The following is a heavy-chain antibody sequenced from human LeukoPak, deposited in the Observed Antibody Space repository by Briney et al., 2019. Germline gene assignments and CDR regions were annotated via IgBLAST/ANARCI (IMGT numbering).Heavy chain of an antibody. J-gene: IGHJ4*02. CDR3: AKLPGHCSSTSCYTDY. CDR2: ISGSGGST. D-gene: IGHD2-2*02. CDR1: GFTFSSYA. V-gene: IGHV3-23*01. Sequence: GGSLRLSCAASGFTFSSYAMSWVRQAPGKGLEWVSAISGSGGSTYYADSVKGRFTISRDNSKNTLYLQMNSLRAEDTAVYYCAKLPGHCSSTSCYTDYWGQGTLVTVSS.